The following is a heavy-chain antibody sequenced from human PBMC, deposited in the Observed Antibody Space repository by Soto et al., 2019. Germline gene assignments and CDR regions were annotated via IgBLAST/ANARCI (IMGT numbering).Heavy chain of an antibody. CDR3: AREDSFDRATYISGLFGRSSIFFPPSRDPN. V-gene: IGHV1-69*04. J-gene: IGHJ4*02. CDR2: IIPILGIA. CDR1: GGTFSSYT. D-gene: IGHD6-19*01. Sequence: ASVKVSCKASGGTFSSYTISWVRQAPGQGLEWMGRIIPILGIANYAQKFQGRVTITADKSTSTAYMELSSLRSEDTAGYYCAREDSFDRATYISGLFGRSSIFFPPSRDPNSGQGTLVTVSS.